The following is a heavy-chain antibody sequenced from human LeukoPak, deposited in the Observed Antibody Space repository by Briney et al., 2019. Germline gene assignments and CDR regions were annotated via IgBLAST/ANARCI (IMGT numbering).Heavy chain of an antibody. CDR2: INPNSGGT. CDR1: GYTFTSYD. J-gene: IGHJ3*02. CDR3: ARFLSGSHDAFDI. Sequence: ASVKVSCKASGYTFTSYDINWVRQAPGQGLEWMGRINPNSGGTDYAQNFQGRVTMTRDTSISTAYMELSSLRSDDTAVYYCARFLSGSHDAFDIWGQGTMVTVSS. D-gene: IGHD1-26*01. V-gene: IGHV1-2*06.